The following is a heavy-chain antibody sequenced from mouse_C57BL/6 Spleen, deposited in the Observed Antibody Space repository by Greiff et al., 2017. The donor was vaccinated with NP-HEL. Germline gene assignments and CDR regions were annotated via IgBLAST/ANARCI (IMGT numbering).Heavy chain of an antibody. CDR1: GFTFSSYG. Sequence: EVKLVESGGDLVKPGGSLKLSCAASGFTFSSYGMSWVRQTPDKRLEWVATISSGGSYTYYPDSVKGRFTISRDNAKNTLYLQMSSLKSEDTAMYYCARDYKGAMDYWGQGTSVTVSS. CDR2: ISSGGSYT. J-gene: IGHJ4*01. V-gene: IGHV5-6*01. CDR3: ARDYKGAMDY. D-gene: IGHD2-12*01.